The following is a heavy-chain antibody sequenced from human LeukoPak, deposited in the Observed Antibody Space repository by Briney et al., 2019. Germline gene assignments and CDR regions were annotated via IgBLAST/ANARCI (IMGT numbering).Heavy chain of an antibody. CDR1: GGSISGYY. D-gene: IGHD1-26*01. J-gene: IGHJ4*02. CDR2: IYYSGNT. CDR3: ARLNTIGGTYPHNDY. V-gene: IGHV4-59*01. Sequence: SETLSLTCTVSGGSISGYYWSWIRQPPGRGLEYIGYIYYSGNTNYNPALQSRVTISVDTSKNQFSRNLNSVTAADTAVYYCARLNTIGGTYPHNDYWGQGILVTVSS.